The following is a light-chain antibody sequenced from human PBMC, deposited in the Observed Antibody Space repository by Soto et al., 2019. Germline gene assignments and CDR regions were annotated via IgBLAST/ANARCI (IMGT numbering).Light chain of an antibody. J-gene: IGKJ4*01. CDR3: QQYDTFPLT. Sequence: IQMTQSPSSLSAPVGDRVTITCQASQDISNYLNWYQQKPGKAPKLLMYDASNLKTGVPSRFSGSGSGTDFTFTISSLQPEDFATYYCQQYDTFPLTFGGGTKVDLK. V-gene: IGKV1-33*01. CDR2: DAS. CDR1: QDISNY.